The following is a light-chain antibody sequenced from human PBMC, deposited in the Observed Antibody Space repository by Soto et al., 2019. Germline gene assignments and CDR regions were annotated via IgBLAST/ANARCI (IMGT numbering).Light chain of an antibody. CDR1: QGISNF. Sequence: DIRMTQSPSSVSASVGDTVTITCRASQGISNFLAWFQQKPGKAPKSLIYGASSLQSGVPSNFSGSGSDTDFTLTISSLQPEDSATYFCQQYHSFPVTFGGGTKVEIK. J-gene: IGKJ4*01. CDR3: QQYHSFPVT. V-gene: IGKV1-16*02. CDR2: GAS.